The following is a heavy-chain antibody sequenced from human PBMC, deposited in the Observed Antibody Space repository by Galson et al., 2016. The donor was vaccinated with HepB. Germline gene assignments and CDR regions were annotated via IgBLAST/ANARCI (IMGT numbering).Heavy chain of an antibody. CDR2: MNPNSGNT. CDR1: GSTLTSYD. Sequence: SVKVSCKASGSTLTSYDIDWVRQATGQGLEWMGWMNPNSGNTGYAQKFQGRVTMTRDNSINTAYMELGGLRSEDTAVYCCVPHLTETPDYFHFWGQGTLVTVSS. D-gene: IGHD1-20*01. CDR3: VPHLTETPDYFHF. J-gene: IGHJ4*02. V-gene: IGHV1-8*01.